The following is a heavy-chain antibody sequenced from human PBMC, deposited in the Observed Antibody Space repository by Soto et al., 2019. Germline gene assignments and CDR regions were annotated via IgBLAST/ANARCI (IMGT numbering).Heavy chain of an antibody. D-gene: IGHD3-10*01. J-gene: IGHJ4*02. V-gene: IGHV3-74*01. CDR1: GFTFNNFW. CDR3: ARRGQMAGLDY. CDR2: INTDGSDT. Sequence: EVQLVESGGGLVQPGGSLRLSCAASGFTFNNFWLHWVRQGPGKGLEWVSRINTDGSDTSYADSVKGRFAISRDNAKSTLFLQMDSLRAEDTAVYYGARRGQMAGLDYWGQGTLVTVSS.